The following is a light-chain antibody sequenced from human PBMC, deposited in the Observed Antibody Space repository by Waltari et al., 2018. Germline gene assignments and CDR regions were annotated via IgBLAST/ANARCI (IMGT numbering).Light chain of an antibody. CDR2: EGS. Sequence: QSALTQPASVSGYPGQSITISCTGTSNDVGSYNLVSWYQRHPGKAPELLIYEGSKRPSGVSNRFSGSKSGNTASLTISGLQAEDEADYFCCSYASGSTIIFGGGTKLTVL. CDR3: CSYASGSTII. J-gene: IGLJ2*01. V-gene: IGLV2-23*01. CDR1: SNDVGSYNL.